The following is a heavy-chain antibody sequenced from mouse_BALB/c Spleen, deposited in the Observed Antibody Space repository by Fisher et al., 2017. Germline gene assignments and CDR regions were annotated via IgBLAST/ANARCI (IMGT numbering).Heavy chain of an antibody. V-gene: IGHV5-6-5*01. Sequence: RFTISRDNARNILFLQMTSLRSEDTAMYYCARYRRTPYAMDYWGQGTSVTVSS. J-gene: IGHJ4*01. CDR3: ARYRRTPYAMDY.